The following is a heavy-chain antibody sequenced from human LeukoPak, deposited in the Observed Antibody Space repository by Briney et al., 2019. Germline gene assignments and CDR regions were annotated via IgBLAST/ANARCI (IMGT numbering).Heavy chain of an antibody. D-gene: IGHD5-18*01. Sequence: GGSLRLSCAASGFTVSNNYMNWVRQAPGKGLEWVSVIYSSSSTYYADSVKGRFTISRHNSKNTLYLQMNSLRPEDTAVYYCVYVDTVMATGDYWGQGTLVTVSS. V-gene: IGHV3-53*04. J-gene: IGHJ4*02. CDR3: VYVDTVMATGDY. CDR1: GFTVSNNY. CDR2: IYSSSST.